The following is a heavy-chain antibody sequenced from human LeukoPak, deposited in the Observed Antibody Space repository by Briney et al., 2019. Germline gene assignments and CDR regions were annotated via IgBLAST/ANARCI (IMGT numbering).Heavy chain of an antibody. D-gene: IGHD6-13*01. J-gene: IGHJ4*02. CDR1: GFTFSSYA. V-gene: IGHV3-23*01. CDR3: AKDDKYAAGLFDFDY. CDR2: ISGSGGST. Sequence: GRSLRLSCAASGFTFSSYAMSWVRQAPGKGLESVSAISGSGGSTYYADSVKGRLTISRDNSKNTLYLQMNSLRAEDTAVYYCAKDDKYAAGLFDFDYWGQGTLVTVSS.